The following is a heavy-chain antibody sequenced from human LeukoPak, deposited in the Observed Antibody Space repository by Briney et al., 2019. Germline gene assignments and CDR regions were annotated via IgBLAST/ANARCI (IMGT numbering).Heavy chain of an antibody. V-gene: IGHV3-53*01. Sequence: GGSLRLSCAASGFTVNSNYMSWVRQAPGKGLEWVSVLYRAGSKYYEASVKGGFTIPRTNTKNKPHLQMKSRRTEETAVYYYSKGGDPQWLVHGDYWGQGTLVTVSS. D-gene: IGHD6-19*01. J-gene: IGHJ4*02. CDR1: GFTVNSNY. CDR3: SKGGDPQWLVHGDY. CDR2: LYRAGSK.